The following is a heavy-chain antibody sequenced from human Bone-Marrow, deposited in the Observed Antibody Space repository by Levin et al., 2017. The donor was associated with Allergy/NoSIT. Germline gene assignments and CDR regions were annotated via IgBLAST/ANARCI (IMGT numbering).Heavy chain of an antibody. CDR2: IYYSGST. D-gene: IGHD1-26*01. J-gene: IGHJ4*02. V-gene: IGHV4-59*01. CDR1: GGSISSYY. Sequence: SETLSLTCTVSGGSISSYYWSWIRQPPGKGLEWIGYIYYSGSTNYNPSLKSRVSISVDTSKNQFSLKLSSVTAADTAVYYCARGKWELRLGPDYWGQGTLVTVSS. CDR3: ARGKWELRLGPDY.